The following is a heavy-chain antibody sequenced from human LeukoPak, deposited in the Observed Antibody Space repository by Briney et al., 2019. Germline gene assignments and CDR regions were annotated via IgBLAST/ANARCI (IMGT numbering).Heavy chain of an antibody. CDR1: GGSISSYY. J-gene: IGHJ4*02. CDR3: ARARPMVRGYYFDY. V-gene: IGHV4-59*01. Sequence: PSETLSLTRTVSGGSISSYYWSWIRQPPGKGLEWIGYIYYSGSTNYNPSLKSRVTISVDTSKNQFSLKLSSVTAADTAVYYCARARPMVRGYYFDYWGQGTLVTVSS. D-gene: IGHD3-10*01. CDR2: IYYSGST.